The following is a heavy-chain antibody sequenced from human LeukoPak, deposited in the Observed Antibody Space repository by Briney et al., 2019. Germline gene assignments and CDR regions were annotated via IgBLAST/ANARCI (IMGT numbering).Heavy chain of an antibody. CDR3: ARLDYYGSGLWYFDL. D-gene: IGHD3-10*01. CDR1: GFTFSSYA. V-gene: IGHV3-23*01. CDR2: ISGSGGST. Sequence: GGSLRLSCAASGFTFSSYAMSWVRQAPGKGLEWVSAISGSGGSTYYADSVKGRFTISRDNSKNTLYLQMNSLRAEDTAVYYCARLDYYGSGLWYFDLWGRGTLVTVSS. J-gene: IGHJ2*01.